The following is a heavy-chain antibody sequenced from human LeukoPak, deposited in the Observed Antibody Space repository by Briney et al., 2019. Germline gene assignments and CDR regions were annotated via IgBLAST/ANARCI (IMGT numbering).Heavy chain of an antibody. CDR1: GGSVSIGSVSSGTYY. Sequence: KSSETLSLTCTISGGSVSIGSVSSGTYYWSWIRQPAGKGLEWIGRIYNSGTTNYEESTNYNPSLKSRVSISVSTSKKQFSLKLTSVTAVDTAVYYCARGNWRALGEDSWGQGTLVTVSS. CDR2: IYNSGTTNYEEST. CDR3: ARGNWRALGEDS. J-gene: IGHJ4*02. V-gene: IGHV4-61*10. D-gene: IGHD3-16*01.